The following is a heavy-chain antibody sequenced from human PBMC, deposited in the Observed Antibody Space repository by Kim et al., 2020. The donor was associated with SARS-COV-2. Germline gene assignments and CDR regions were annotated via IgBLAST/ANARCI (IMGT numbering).Heavy chain of an antibody. CDR3: ARSLGAGPSTIFGVVIIPDAFDI. J-gene: IGHJ3*02. D-gene: IGHD3-3*01. Sequence: SETLSLTCTVSGGSICSSSYYWGWIRQPPGKGLEWIGSIYYSGSTYYNPSLKSRVTISVDTSKNQFSLKLSSVTAADTAVYYCARSLGAGPSTIFGVVIIPDAFDIWGQGTMVTVSS. CDR1: GGSICSSSYY. CDR2: IYYSGST. V-gene: IGHV4-39*01.